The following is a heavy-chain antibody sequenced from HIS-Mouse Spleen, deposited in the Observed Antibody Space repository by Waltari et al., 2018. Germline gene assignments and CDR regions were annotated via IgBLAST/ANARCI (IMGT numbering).Heavy chain of an antibody. CDR1: GYTCTGYY. Sequence: QVQLVQSGAEVKKPGASVKVSGKASGYTCTGYYMPWVRQAPGQGLEWMGWINPNSGGTNYAQKFQGRVTMTRDTSISTAYMELSRLRSDDTAVYYCARGTLKGATFAFDIWGQGTMVTVSS. CDR3: ARGTLKGATFAFDI. D-gene: IGHD1-26*01. J-gene: IGHJ3*02. V-gene: IGHV1-2*02. CDR2: INPNSGGT.